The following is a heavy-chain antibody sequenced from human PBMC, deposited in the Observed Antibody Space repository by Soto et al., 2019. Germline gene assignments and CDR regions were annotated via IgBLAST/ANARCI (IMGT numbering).Heavy chain of an antibody. D-gene: IGHD2-2*02. CDR3: ARDLGDCSSTSCYTAWFDP. V-gene: IGHV3-33*01. CDR1: GFTFSSYG. Sequence: QVQLVESGGGVVQPRRSLRLSCAASGFTFSSYGMHWVRQAPGKGLEWVAVIWYDGSNKYYADSVKGRFTISRDNSKNTLYLQMNSLRAEDTAVYYCARDLGDCSSTSCYTAWFDPWGQGTLVTVSS. CDR2: IWYDGSNK. J-gene: IGHJ5*02.